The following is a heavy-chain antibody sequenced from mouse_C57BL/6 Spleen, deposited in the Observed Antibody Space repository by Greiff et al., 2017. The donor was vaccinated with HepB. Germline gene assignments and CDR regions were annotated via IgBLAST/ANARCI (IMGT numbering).Heavy chain of an antibody. V-gene: IGHV5-6*01. CDR1: GFTFSSYG. J-gene: IGHJ1*03. CDR3: ARHEGDTAYYFDV. D-gene: IGHD1-2*01. CDR2: ISSGGSYT. Sequence: EVQGVESGGDLVKPGGSLKLSCAASGFTFSSYGMSWVRQTPDKRLEWVATISSGGSYTYYPDRVKGRFTISRDNAKNTLYLQMSSLKSEDTAMYYCARHEGDTAYYFDVWGTGTTVTVSS.